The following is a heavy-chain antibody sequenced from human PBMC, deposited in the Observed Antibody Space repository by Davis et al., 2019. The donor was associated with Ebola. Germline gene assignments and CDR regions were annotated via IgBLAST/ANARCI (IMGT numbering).Heavy chain of an antibody. D-gene: IGHD5-12*01. CDR1: GFTFEDYA. Sequence: GGSLRLSCAASGFTFEDYAMHWVRQAPGKGLEWVSGLSWNSNSIGYAGSVKGRFTISRDNAKDSLYLQMNSLRAEDTALYYCAKDSQKKRTQVAPSDLNYGGKGTLVTVPS. V-gene: IGHV3-9*01. J-gene: IGHJ4*02. CDR3: AKDSQKKRTQVAPSDLNY. CDR2: LSWNSNSI.